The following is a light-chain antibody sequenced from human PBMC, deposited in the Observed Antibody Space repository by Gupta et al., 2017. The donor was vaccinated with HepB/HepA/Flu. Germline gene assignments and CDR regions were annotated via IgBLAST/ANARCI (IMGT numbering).Light chain of an antibody. J-gene: IGLJ3*02. CDR2: GND. Sequence: SVLTQPPSASGAPRQRVTISCSGSSSNIGNKYVYWYQQFQGTEPNLFMDGNDRRPSGVPDRFSGYTSGTYASPDISGLRSEEEADDYCTAWDNRLGGPVFGGGTKMTVL. V-gene: IGLV1-47*02. CDR3: TAWDNRLGGPV. CDR1: SSNIGNKY.